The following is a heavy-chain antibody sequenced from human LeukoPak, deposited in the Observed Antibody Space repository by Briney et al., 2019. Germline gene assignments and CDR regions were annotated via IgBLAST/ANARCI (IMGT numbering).Heavy chain of an antibody. CDR2: MNPNSGNT. CDR3: ARVRSDCSSTSCPGYNWFDP. J-gene: IGHJ5*02. V-gene: IGHV1-8*01. D-gene: IGHD2-2*01. CDR1: GYTFTSYD. Sequence: ASVKVSCKASGYTFTSYDINWVRQAAGQGLEWMGWMNPNSGNTGYAQKFQGRVTMTRNTSISTAYMELSSLRSEDTAVYYCARVRSDCSSTSCPGYNWFDPWGQGTLVTVSS.